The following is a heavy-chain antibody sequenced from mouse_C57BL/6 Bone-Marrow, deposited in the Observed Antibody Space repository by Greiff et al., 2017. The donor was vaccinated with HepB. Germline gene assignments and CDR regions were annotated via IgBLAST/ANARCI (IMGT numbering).Heavy chain of an antibody. CDR3: ARRNDGYYWIAY. CDR1: GFSLTSYG. J-gene: IGHJ3*01. Sequence: VKLMESGPGLVQPSQSLSITCTVSGFSLTSYGVHWVRQSPGKGLEWLGVIWSGGSTDYNAAFISRLSISKDNSKSQVFFKMNSLQADDTAIYYCARRNDGYYWIAYWGQGTLVTVST. V-gene: IGHV2-2*01. D-gene: IGHD2-3*01. CDR2: IWSGGST.